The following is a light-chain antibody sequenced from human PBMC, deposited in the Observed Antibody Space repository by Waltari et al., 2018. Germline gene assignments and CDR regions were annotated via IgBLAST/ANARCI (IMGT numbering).Light chain of an antibody. CDR1: QSISSW. CDR3: QPYHTFFFP. V-gene: IGKV1-5*03. J-gene: IGKJ3*01. Sequence: DIQMTQSPSTLSASVGDRVTITCRASQSISSWLAWYQQKPGQAPKLLIYKASNLESGVPSRFSGSGSGTEFTLTIASLQPDDFATCYCQPYHTFFFPFGPGTKVDIK. CDR2: KAS.